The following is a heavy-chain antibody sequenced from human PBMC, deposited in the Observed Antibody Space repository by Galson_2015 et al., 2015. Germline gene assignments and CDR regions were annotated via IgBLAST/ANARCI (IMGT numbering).Heavy chain of an antibody. Sequence: LRLSCAASGFTFSSYGMHWVRQAPGKGLEWVAVISYDGSNKYYADSVKGRFTISRDNSKNTLYLQMNSLRAEDTAVYYCAKESLRFLEWKYFQHWGQGTLVTVSS. D-gene: IGHD3-3*01. CDR1: GFTFSSYG. CDR3: AKESLRFLEWKYFQH. CDR2: ISYDGSNK. V-gene: IGHV3-30*18. J-gene: IGHJ1*01.